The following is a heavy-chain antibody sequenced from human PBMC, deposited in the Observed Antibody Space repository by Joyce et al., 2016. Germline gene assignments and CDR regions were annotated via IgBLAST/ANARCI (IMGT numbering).Heavy chain of an antibody. CDR1: GGAFSNFT. Sequence: QVLLVQSGATVKRPGSSLRVSCKSSGGAFSNFTVNWVRQAPGQRLEWMGGIIPFFGAAKYAEHFQGRVTLTADLSPRTAYMELSSLTSADTAVYYCARGGTSSDHYFFYTLDVWGPGTTVIVSS. CDR2: IIPFFGAA. J-gene: IGHJ6*02. V-gene: IGHV1-69*12. D-gene: IGHD1-14*01. CDR3: ARGGTSSDHYFFYTLDV.